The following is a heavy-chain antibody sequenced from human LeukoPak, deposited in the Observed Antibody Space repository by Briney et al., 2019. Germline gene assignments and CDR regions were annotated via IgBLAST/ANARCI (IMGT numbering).Heavy chain of an antibody. Sequence: PGGSLRLSCGASGFTFSSYSMNWVRQAPGKGLEWVSSISSSSSYIYYADSVEGRFTISRDNAKNSLYLQMNSLRAEDTAVYYCARDSRGWYLAHWFDPWGQGTLVTVSS. V-gene: IGHV3-21*01. CDR3: ARDSRGWYLAHWFDP. D-gene: IGHD6-19*01. CDR2: ISSSSSYI. J-gene: IGHJ5*02. CDR1: GFTFSSYS.